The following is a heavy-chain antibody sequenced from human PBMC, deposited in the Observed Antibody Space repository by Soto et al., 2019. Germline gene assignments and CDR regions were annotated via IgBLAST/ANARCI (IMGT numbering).Heavy chain of an antibody. Sequence: EVQLVESGGGLVQPGGSLRLSCAASGFTVSSSYMSWVRQAPGKGLEWVSVIYSGGSTYYADSVKGRFTISRDNSKNTLYLQMNSLRAEDTAVYYCARVGRGQYSSHFDYWGQGTLVTVSS. J-gene: IGHJ4*02. CDR1: GFTVSSSY. D-gene: IGHD6-6*01. CDR3: ARVGRGQYSSHFDY. V-gene: IGHV3-66*01. CDR2: IYSGGST.